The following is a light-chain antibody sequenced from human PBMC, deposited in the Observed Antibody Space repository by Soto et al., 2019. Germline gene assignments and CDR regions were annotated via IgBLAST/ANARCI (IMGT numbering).Light chain of an antibody. V-gene: IGLV2-14*01. CDR1: SSDVGGYNY. CDR2: EVS. Sequence: QSALTQPASVSGSPGQSITISCTGTSSDVGGYNYVSWYQQHPGKVPRLMIYEVSNRPSGLSNRFSGSKSGNTASLTISGLHAEDEADYYCSSYTSSNTWVFGGGTKLTVL. CDR3: SSYTSSNTWV. J-gene: IGLJ3*02.